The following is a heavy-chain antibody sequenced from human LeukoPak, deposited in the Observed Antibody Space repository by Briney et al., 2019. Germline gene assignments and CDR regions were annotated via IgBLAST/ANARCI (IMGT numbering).Heavy chain of an antibody. CDR2: ISAYNGNT. V-gene: IGHV1-18*01. D-gene: IGHD5-18*01. CDR3: ARSRVVAALNSYGYSVYFDY. CDR1: GYTFTSYG. Sequence: ASVKVSCKASGYTFTSYGISWVRQAPGQGLEWMGWISAYNGNTNYAQKLQGRVTMTTDTSTSTAYMELSSLRSEDTAVYYCARSRVVAALNSYGYSVYFDYWGQGTLVTVSS. J-gene: IGHJ4*02.